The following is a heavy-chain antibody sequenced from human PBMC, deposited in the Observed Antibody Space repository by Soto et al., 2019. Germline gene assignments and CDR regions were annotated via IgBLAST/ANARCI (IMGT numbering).Heavy chain of an antibody. CDR3: ARLPRDCNKTSCYYADH. CDR1: GYDFNTNW. Sequence: GESLKISCRGSGYDFNTNWFGWVRQLPGRGLEWVGIMYPGDSDTRYNPSLQGHVTLSVDVTVSTAFLQWRSLETSDTGMYFCARLPRDCNKTSCYYADHWGQGTQVTVS. CDR2: MYPGDSDT. V-gene: IGHV5-51*01. D-gene: IGHD3-3*01. J-gene: IGHJ4*02.